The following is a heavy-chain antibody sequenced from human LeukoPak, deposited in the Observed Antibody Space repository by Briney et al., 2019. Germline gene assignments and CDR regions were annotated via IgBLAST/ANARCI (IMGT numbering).Heavy chain of an antibody. D-gene: IGHD3-22*01. CDR3: ARAGYYDSSGYYWGTPQHY. CDR1: GGTFSSYA. V-gene: IGHV1-69*04. Sequence: SVKVSCKASGGTFSSYAISWVRQAPGHGLEWMGRIIPILGIANYAQKFRGRVTITADKSTSTAYMELSSLRSEDTAVYYCARAGYYDSSGYYWGTPQHYWGQGTLVTVSS. CDR2: IIPILGIA. J-gene: IGHJ4*02.